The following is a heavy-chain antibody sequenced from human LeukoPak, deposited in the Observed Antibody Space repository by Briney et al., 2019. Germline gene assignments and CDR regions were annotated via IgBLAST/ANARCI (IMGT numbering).Heavy chain of an antibody. CDR1: GFTFSSYG. V-gene: IGHV3-30*02. CDR2: IRYDGSNK. J-gene: IGHJ4*02. Sequence: GGSLRLSCAASGFTFSSYGMHWVRQAPGKGLEWVAFIRYDGSNKYYADSVKGRFTISRDNSKNTLYLQMNSLRAEDTAVYYCARGPSSGWPFPIDYWGQGTLVTVSS. CDR3: ARGPSSGWPFPIDY. D-gene: IGHD6-19*01.